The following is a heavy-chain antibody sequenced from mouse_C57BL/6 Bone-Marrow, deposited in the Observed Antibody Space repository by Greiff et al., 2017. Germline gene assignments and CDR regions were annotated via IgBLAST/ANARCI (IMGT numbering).Heavy chain of an antibody. CDR2: FDPENGDT. V-gene: IGHV14-4*01. Sequence: VQLQQSGAELVRPGASVKLSCTASGFNIKDDYMHWVKQRPEQGLEWIGWFDPENGDTEYATKFQGKATITADTSSNTAYLQLSSLTSEDTAVYYFTLIVYDYDDGDFSYAMDYWGQGTAVTVSS. J-gene: IGHJ4*01. D-gene: IGHD2-4*01. CDR1: GFNIKDDY. CDR3: TLIVYDYDDGDFSYAMDY.